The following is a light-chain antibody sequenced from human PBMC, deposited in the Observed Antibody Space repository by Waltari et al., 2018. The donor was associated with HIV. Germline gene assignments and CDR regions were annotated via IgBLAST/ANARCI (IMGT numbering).Light chain of an antibody. Sequence: QSALTQPPSASGPPGQSVTISCTGTSSDVGGYNYVSWYQQHPGKAPKLIIYEVSKRPSGVPDRFSGSKSGNTASLTVSGLQAEDEADYYCSSYAGSNNLVFGGGTKLTVL. J-gene: IGLJ3*02. CDR1: SSDVGGYNY. V-gene: IGLV2-8*01. CDR2: EVS. CDR3: SSYAGSNNLV.